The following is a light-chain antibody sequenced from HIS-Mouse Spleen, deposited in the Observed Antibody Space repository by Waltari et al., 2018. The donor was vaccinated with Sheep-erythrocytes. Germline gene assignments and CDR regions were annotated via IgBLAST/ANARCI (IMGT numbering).Light chain of an antibody. CDR2: KAS. Sequence: DIQMTQSPSTLSASVGDRVTITCRASQSISSWLDWYQQKPGQAPKLLIYKASSLESGVPSRFSGSGSGTEFTLTISSLQPDDFAAYYCEQYNSYSRTFGHGTKLEIK. CDR1: QSISSW. CDR3: EQYNSYSRT. J-gene: IGKJ2*01. V-gene: IGKV1-5*03.